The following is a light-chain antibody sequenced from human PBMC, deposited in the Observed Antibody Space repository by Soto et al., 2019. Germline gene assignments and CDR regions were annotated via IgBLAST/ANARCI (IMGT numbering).Light chain of an antibody. Sequence: IQMTQSPSSRSAPVGDRVPITCRASQSIGSFLNWYQHKPGKAPNLLIYDASSLESGVPSRFSGSGSGTEFTLTISSLQPDDFATYYCQQYNSYSGTFGQGTKVDI. V-gene: IGKV1-5*01. J-gene: IGKJ1*01. CDR3: QQYNSYSGT. CDR1: QSIGSF. CDR2: DAS.